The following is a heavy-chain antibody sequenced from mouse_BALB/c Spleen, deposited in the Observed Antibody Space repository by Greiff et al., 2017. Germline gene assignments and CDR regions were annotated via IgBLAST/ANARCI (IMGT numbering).Heavy chain of an antibody. J-gene: IGHJ4*01. Sequence: QVHVKQSGAELAKPGASVKMSCKSTGYTFTSYWMHWVKQRPGQGLELIGYINPSTGYTEYTQKFKDKSTLSADKSSSTAYMQLSRLTSEDSAVYYCARGGVLTTVVDHAMDYWGQGTSVTVSS. CDR3: ARGGVLTTVVDHAMDY. CDR1: GYTFTSYW. V-gene: IGHV1-7*01. CDR2: INPSTGYT. D-gene: IGHD1-1*01.